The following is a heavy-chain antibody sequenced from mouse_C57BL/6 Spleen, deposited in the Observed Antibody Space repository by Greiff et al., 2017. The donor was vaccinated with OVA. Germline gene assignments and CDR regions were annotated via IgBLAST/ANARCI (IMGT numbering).Heavy chain of an antibody. CDR3: ARLGGTSYFDY. Sequence: EVQLVESGGDLVKPGGSLKLSCAASGFTFSSYGMSWVRQTPDKRLEWVATISSGGSYTYYPDSVKGRFTISRDNAKNTLYLQMSSLKSEDTAMYYCARLGGTSYFDYWGQGTTLTVSS. V-gene: IGHV5-6*01. J-gene: IGHJ2*01. CDR2: ISSGGSYT. D-gene: IGHD4-1*01. CDR1: GFTFSSYG.